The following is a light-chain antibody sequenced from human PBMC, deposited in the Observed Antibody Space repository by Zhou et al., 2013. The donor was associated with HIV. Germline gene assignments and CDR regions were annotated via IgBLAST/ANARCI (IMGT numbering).Light chain of an antibody. CDR2: KVS. CDR3: MQGRDWPWT. CDR1: QSFVHSDGNVY. Sequence: VVMTQSPLFLPVALGQPASISCRSSQSFVHSDGNVYLTWFHQRPGQSPRRLIYKVSNRDSGVPDRFSGSGSGTDFTLKISRVEAEDVGFYFCMQGRDWPWTFGQGTKVEIK. V-gene: IGKV2-30*02. J-gene: IGKJ1*01.